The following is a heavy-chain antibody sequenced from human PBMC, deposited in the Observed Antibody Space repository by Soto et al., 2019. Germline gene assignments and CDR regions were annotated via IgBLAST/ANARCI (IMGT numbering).Heavy chain of an antibody. V-gene: IGHV1-69*13. D-gene: IGHD3-3*01. CDR1: GGTFSSYA. J-gene: IGHJ3*02. Sequence: ASVKVSCKASGGTFSSYAISWVRQAPGQGLEWMGGIIPIFGTANYAQKFQGRVTITADESTSTAYMELSSLRSEDTAVYYCARQHDFWSGYPPRRYVFDIWGQGTMVTVSS. CDR3: ARQHDFWSGYPPRRYVFDI. CDR2: IIPIFGTA.